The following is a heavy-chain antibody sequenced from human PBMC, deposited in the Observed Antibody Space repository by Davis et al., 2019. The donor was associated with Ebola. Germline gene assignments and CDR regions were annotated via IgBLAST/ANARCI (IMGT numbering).Heavy chain of an antibody. J-gene: IGHJ4*02. CDR3: AIFGVVIDY. D-gene: IGHD3-3*02. CDR1: GGSFSGYY. V-gene: IGHV4-34*01. Sequence: SETLSLTCAVYGGSFSGYYWSWFRQPPGKGLEWIGEINHSGSTNYNPSLKSRVTISVDTSKNQFSLTLSSVTAADTAVYYCAIFGVVIDYWGQGTLVTVSS. CDR2: INHSGST.